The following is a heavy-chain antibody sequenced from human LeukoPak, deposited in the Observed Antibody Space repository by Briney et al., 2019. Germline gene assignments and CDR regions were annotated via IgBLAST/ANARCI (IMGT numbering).Heavy chain of an antibody. V-gene: IGHV3-23*01. CDR3: AKDIGRTVVKSGFDY. D-gene: IGHD4-23*01. CDR1: GFTFSSYA. Sequence: PGGSLRLSCAASGFTFSSYAMSWVRQAPGKGLEWVSAISGSGGSTYYADSAKGRFNISRDNSKNTLYLQMNSLRAEDTAVYYCAKDIGRTVVKSGFDYWGQGTLVTVSS. CDR2: ISGSGGST. J-gene: IGHJ4*02.